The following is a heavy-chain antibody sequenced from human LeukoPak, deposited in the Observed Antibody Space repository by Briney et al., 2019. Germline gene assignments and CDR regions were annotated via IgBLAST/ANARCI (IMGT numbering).Heavy chain of an antibody. CDR3: TRDVSLSQPGGFDY. CDR1: GFAFSIYW. D-gene: IGHD6-13*01. Sequence: GGSLRLSCAASGFAFSIYWMHWVRQVPGKGLMWISRISSDGTSTTHADAVKGRFTISRDNTKNSVDLQMNSLRADDTAVYYCTRDVSLSQPGGFDYWGHGSLVTVSS. V-gene: IGHV3-74*01. J-gene: IGHJ4*01. CDR2: ISSDGTST.